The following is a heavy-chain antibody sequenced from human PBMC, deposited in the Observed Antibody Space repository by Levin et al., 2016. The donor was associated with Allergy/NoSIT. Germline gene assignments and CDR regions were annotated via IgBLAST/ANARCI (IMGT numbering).Heavy chain of an antibody. V-gene: IGHV3-7*03. Sequence: GESLKISCAASGFIFSNYWMAWVRQAPGKGLEWVAHIKQDGSKVEYVDSVKGRFIISRDNTKNSFYLQMNTLRAEDTAMYYCTKWQREHSEFDDWGQGTLVTVSS. CDR1: GFIFSNYW. D-gene: IGHD1-26*01. J-gene: IGHJ4*02. CDR3: TKWQREHSEFDD. CDR2: IKQDGSKV.